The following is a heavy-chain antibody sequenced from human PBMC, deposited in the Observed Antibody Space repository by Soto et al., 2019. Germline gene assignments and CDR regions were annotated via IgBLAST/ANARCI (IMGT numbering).Heavy chain of an antibody. J-gene: IGHJ4*02. CDR3: ARVGGTVTSDY. D-gene: IGHD4-17*01. V-gene: IGHV3-33*01. CDR1: GFAFSAYG. Sequence: QVQLVESGGGVVQPGRSLRLSCAASGFAFSAYGMHWVRQAPGKGLEWVAMIYYDGSNKYYADSVKGRFTISRDNSNSPLYLQMSSLRAEDTALYYCARVGGTVTSDYWGQGTLVTVSS. CDR2: IYYDGSNK.